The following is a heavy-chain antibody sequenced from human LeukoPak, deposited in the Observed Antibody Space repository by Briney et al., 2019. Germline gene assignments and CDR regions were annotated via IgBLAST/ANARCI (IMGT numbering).Heavy chain of an antibody. V-gene: IGHV3-21*01. CDR1: GFTFSSYS. D-gene: IGHD6-19*01. CDR2: ISSSSSYI. Sequence: GGSLRLSRAASGFTFSSYSMSWVRQAPGKGLEWVSSISSSSSYIYYADSVKGRFTISRDNAKNSLYLQMNSLRAEDTAVYYCARDKAVAGTLDYWGQGTLVTVSS. CDR3: ARDKAVAGTLDY. J-gene: IGHJ4*02.